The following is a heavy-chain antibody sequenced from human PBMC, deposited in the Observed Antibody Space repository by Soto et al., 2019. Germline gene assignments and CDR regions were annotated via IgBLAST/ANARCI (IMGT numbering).Heavy chain of an antibody. D-gene: IGHD3-3*01. CDR1: GGSINSGGYS. CDR3: AREIFPYGMDV. Sequence: PSETLSLICGVSGGSINSGGYSWSWIRQPPGRGLEWIGNIYPSGSANYSPSLKTRVTISVDRSMNQFSLNLGSVTAADTAVYYCAREIFPYGMDVWGPGTTVTVSS. CDR2: IYPSGSA. V-gene: IGHV4-30-2*01. J-gene: IGHJ6*02.